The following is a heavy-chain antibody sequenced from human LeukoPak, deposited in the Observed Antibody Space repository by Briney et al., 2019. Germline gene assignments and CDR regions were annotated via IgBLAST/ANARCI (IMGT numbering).Heavy chain of an antibody. CDR2: IYYSGST. CDR1: GGSISSYY. Sequence: SETLSLTCTVSGGSISSYYWSWIRQPPGKGLEWIGYIYYSGSTNYNPSLKSRVTISVDTSKNQFSLKLSSVTAADTAVYYCARATYYDSSGFAAFDIWGQGTMVTASS. V-gene: IGHV4-59*08. D-gene: IGHD3-22*01. CDR3: ARATYYDSSGFAAFDI. J-gene: IGHJ3*02.